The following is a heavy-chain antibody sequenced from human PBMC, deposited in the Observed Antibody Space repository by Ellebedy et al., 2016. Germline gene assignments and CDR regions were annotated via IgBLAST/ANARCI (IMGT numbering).Heavy chain of an antibody. D-gene: IGHD3-10*01. CDR3: ARARRNIGVVFDP. J-gene: IGHJ5*02. V-gene: IGHV6-1*01. Sequence: SQTLSLTXAISGDSVSSNSAAWNWIRQSPSRGLEWLGRTYYRSKWSNDYAVSVKSRITISPDTSKNQFSLKLTSVTAADTAVYHCARARRNIGVVFDPWGQGTLVTVSS. CDR1: GDSVSSNSAA. CDR2: TYYRSKWSN.